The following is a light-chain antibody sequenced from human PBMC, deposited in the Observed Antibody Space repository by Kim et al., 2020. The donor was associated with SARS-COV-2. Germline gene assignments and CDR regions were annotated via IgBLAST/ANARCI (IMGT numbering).Light chain of an antibody. CDR2: KVT. CDR1: QSLVYSDGNTF. Sequence: ASISCRSRQSLVYSDGNTFLTWFHQRPGQPPRRLVYKVTSRDSGVPDRFSGSGSGTDFTLKISRVEADDVGIYYCMQGTHWPPTFGQGTKVDIK. J-gene: IGKJ1*01. CDR3: MQGTHWPPT. V-gene: IGKV2-30*01.